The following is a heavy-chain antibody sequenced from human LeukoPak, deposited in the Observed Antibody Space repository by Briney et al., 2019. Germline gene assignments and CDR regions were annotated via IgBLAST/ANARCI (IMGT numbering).Heavy chain of an antibody. D-gene: IGHD5-12*01. Sequence: PGGSLRLSCAASGFTFSSYAMHWVRQAPGKGLEWVAVISYDGSNKYYADSVKGRFTISRDNSKNTLYLQMNSLRAEDTAVYYCAREGSGYGTGYFDYWGQGTLVTVSS. CDR2: ISYDGSNK. CDR1: GFTFSSYA. CDR3: AREGSGYGTGYFDY. J-gene: IGHJ4*02. V-gene: IGHV3-30*04.